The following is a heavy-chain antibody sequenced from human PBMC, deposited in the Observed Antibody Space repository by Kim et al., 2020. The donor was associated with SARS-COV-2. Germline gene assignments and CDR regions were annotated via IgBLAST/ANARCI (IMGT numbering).Heavy chain of an antibody. V-gene: IGHV4-34*01. CDR3: ARIRGYTMVRGVIDY. J-gene: IGHJ4*02. Sequence: PSLKSRVTISVDTSKNQFSLKLSSVTAADTAVYYCARIRGYTMVRGVIDYWGQGTLVTVSS. D-gene: IGHD3-10*01.